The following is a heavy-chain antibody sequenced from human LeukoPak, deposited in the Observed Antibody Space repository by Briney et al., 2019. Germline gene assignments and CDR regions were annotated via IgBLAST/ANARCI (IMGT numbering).Heavy chain of an antibody. Sequence: PGGSLRLSCAASGFTFSNYWMHWVRQAPGKGPVWVSRINSDGSSTTYADSVKGRFTISRDNAKNTLYLQMNSLKTEDTAVYYCTTWTDLYDYWGQGTLVTVSS. CDR2: INSDGSST. D-gene: IGHD1-14*01. CDR3: TTWTDLYDY. CDR1: GFTFSNYW. V-gene: IGHV3-74*01. J-gene: IGHJ4*02.